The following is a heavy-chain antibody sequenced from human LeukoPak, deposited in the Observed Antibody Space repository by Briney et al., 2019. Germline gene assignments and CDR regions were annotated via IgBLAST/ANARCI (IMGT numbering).Heavy chain of an antibody. Sequence: RASVKVSCKASGYTFTGYYMHWVRQAPGQGLEWMGWINPNSGGTNYAQKFQGRVTMTRDTSISTAYMELSSLRSEDTAVYYCASRLGYGGFDYWGQGTLVTVSS. CDR3: ASRLGYGGFDY. V-gene: IGHV1-2*02. CDR2: INPNSGGT. D-gene: IGHD5-18*01. CDR1: GYTFTGYY. J-gene: IGHJ4*02.